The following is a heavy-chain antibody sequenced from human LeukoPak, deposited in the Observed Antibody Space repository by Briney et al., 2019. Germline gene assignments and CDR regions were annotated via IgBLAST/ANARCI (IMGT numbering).Heavy chain of an antibody. D-gene: IGHD3-10*01. CDR2: ISYDGSNK. V-gene: IGHV3-30*04. CDR3: ARSVLYGSGSYYKRPLVY. Sequence: GGSLRLSCAASGFTFSSYAMHWVRQAPGKGLEWVAVISYDGSNKYYADSVKGRFTISRGNSKNTLYLQMNSLRAEDTAVYYCARSVLYGSGSYYKRPLVYWGQGTLVTVSS. CDR1: GFTFSSYA. J-gene: IGHJ4*02.